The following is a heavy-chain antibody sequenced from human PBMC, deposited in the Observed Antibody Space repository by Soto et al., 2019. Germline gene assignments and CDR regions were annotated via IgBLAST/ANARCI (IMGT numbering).Heavy chain of an antibody. Sequence: GASVKVSCKASGYTFTGYYMHWVRQAPGQGLGWMGWINPNSGGTNYAQKFQGRVTMTRDTSISTAYMELSRLRSDDTAVYYCAREVVVVVAAPYYYGMDVWGQGTTVTVSS. V-gene: IGHV1-2*02. CDR3: AREVVVVVAAPYYYGMDV. CDR2: INPNSGGT. D-gene: IGHD2-15*01. J-gene: IGHJ6*02. CDR1: GYTFTGYY.